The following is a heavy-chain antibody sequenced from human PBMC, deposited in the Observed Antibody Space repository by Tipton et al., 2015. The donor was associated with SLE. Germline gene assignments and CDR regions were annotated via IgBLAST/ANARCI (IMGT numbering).Heavy chain of an antibody. D-gene: IGHD3-9*01. CDR2: VYYSGST. J-gene: IGHJ4*02. CDR3: ARGCFDWGSPYCVF. CDR1: GDSISSGTYY. V-gene: IGHV4-61*02. Sequence: TLSLTCTVSGDSISSGTYYWNWIRQPAGKPLEWIGRVYYSGSTNYNPSLKSRVTLSPDTSKNQFSLKLTSVTAADTALYYCARGCFDWGSPYCVFWGQGVLVTVS.